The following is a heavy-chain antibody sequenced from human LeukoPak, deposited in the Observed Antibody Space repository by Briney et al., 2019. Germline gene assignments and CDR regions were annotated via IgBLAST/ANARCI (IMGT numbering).Heavy chain of an antibody. CDR2: IYPGDSDT. J-gene: IGHJ4*02. CDR1: GYSFTSFW. CDR3: ARASGSYWSPFDY. Sequence: GESLKISCKGSGYSFTSFWIVWVRQTPGKGLEWMGIIYPGDSDTRYSPSFQGQVTISADKSISTAYLQWSSLKASDTAMYYCARASGSYWSPFDYWGQGTLVTVSS. D-gene: IGHD1-26*01. V-gene: IGHV5-51*01.